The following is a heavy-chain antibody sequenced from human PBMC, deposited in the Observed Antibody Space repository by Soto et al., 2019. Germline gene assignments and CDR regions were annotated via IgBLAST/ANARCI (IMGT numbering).Heavy chain of an antibody. Sequence: GGSLRLACVASGFTFSTYDMSWVRQAPGKGLEWVSAISVSGGSTCYADSVKDRFTISRDNSRNTLYLQMNSLRAEDTAIYYCAKRLGYCSGGSCRYWGQGTLVTVSS. V-gene: IGHV3-23*01. CDR2: ISVSGGST. CDR3: AKRLGYCSGGSCRY. J-gene: IGHJ4*02. D-gene: IGHD2-15*01. CDR1: GFTFSTYD.